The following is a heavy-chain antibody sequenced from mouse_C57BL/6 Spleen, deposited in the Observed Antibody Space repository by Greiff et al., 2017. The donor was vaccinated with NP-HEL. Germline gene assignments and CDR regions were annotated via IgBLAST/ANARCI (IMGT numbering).Heavy chain of an antibody. V-gene: IGHV1-69*01. CDR3: ARLADWDWYFDV. J-gene: IGHJ1*03. CDR2: IDPSDSYT. CDR1: GYTFTSYW. Sequence: VQLQQPGAELVMPGASVKLSCKASGYTFTSYWMHWVKQRPGQGLEWIGEIDPSDSYTNYNQKFKGKSTLTVDKSSSTAYMQLSSLTSEDSAVYYCARLADWDWYFDVWGTGTTVTVSS. D-gene: IGHD4-1*01.